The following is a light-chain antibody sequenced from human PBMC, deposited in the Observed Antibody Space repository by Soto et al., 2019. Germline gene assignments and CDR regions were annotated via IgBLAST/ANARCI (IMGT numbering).Light chain of an antibody. CDR2: DAS. Sequence: EIVLTQSPATLSLSPGERATLSCRASQSVSSYLAWYQQKPGQAPRLLIYDASNRATGIPARFSGSGSGTDFTLTISSLEPEDVAVYYCQQRSDWPPLTFGGGTKVDI. J-gene: IGKJ4*01. V-gene: IGKV3-11*01. CDR1: QSVSSY. CDR3: QQRSDWPPLT.